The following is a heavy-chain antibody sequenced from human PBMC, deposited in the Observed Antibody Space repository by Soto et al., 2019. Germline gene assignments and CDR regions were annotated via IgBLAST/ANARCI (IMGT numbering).Heavy chain of an antibody. CDR3: ARGVGRSSWTSFDS. V-gene: IGHV4-4*07. Sequence: WETRSLTCTVSGGSISSDYWSWIREPAGKGLEWIGRIYTSENTHYNPSLRSRVSMSLDTSKNQLSLNLSSVTAADTAVYYCARGVGRSSWTSFDSWGQGTLVTVS. D-gene: IGHD6-13*01. CDR1: GGSISSDY. CDR2: IYTSENT. J-gene: IGHJ4*02.